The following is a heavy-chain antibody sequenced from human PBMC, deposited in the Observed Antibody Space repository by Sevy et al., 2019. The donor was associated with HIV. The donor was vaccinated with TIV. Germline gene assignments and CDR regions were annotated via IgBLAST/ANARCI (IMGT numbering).Heavy chain of an antibody. Sequence: GGSLRLSCAASGFTFSSYAMSWVRQAPGKGLEWVSAISDSGDSTYYADSVKVRFTISRDNSKNTLYLHMNSLRAEDTAVHYCAKVGTMVQGAAPFDYWGQGTLVTVSS. D-gene: IGHD3-10*01. CDR2: ISDSGDST. CDR1: GFTFSSYA. CDR3: AKVGTMVQGAAPFDY. J-gene: IGHJ4*02. V-gene: IGHV3-23*01.